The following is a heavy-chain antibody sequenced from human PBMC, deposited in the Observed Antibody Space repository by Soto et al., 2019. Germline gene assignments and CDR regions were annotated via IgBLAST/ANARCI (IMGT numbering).Heavy chain of an antibody. CDR3: ARDYSSSWYRGESDP. J-gene: IGHJ5*02. CDR1: GFTFSDYY. CDR2: ISSSGSTI. D-gene: IGHD6-13*01. V-gene: IGHV3-11*01. Sequence: TGGSLRLSCAASGFTFSDYYMSWIRQAPGKGLEWVSYISSSGSTIYYADSGKGRFTIARDNAKNSLYLQMNSLRAEDTAVYYCARDYSSSWYRGESDPWGQGTLVTVSS.